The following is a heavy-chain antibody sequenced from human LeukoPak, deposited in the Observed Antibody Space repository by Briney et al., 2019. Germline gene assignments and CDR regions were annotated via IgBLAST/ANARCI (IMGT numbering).Heavy chain of an antibody. J-gene: IGHJ6*02. V-gene: IGHV1-69*04. D-gene: IGHD4-17*01. CDR3: ASRRMTTVTNTILDYYYYGMDV. Sequence: GSSVKVSCKASGGTFSSYAISWVRQAPGQGLEWMGRIIPILGMANYAQKFQGRVTITADKSTSTAYMELSSLRSEDTAVYYCASRRMTTVTNTILDYYYYGMDVWGQGTTVTVSS. CDR1: GGTFSSYA. CDR2: IIPILGMA.